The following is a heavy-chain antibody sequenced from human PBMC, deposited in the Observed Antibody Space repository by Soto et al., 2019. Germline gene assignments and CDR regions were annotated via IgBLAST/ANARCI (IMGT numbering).Heavy chain of an antibody. CDR3: ARDSTFGGLEPRLQYDSHLRPERYYYGMDV. V-gene: IGHV3-33*01. CDR1: GFTFSSYG. D-gene: IGHD3-16*01. CDR2: IWYDGSNK. Sequence: QAGGSLRLSCAASGFTFSSYGMHWVRQAPGKGLEWVAVIWYDGSNKYYADSVKGRFTISRDNSKNTLYLQMNSLRAEDTAVYYCARDSTFGGLEPRLQYDSHLRPERYYYGMDVWGQGTTVTVSS. J-gene: IGHJ6*02.